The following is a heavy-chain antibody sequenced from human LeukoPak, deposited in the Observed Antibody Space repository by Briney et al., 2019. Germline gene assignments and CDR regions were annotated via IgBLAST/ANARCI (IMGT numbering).Heavy chain of an antibody. J-gene: IGHJ6*02. CDR1: GGTFRSYA. Sequence: ASVTVSCKASGGTFRSYAINWVRQAPGQGLEWMGRIIPMLSITNYAQKLQGRVTITADKSTNTAYMELSSLRSEDTAVYYCATYNVDYYDTSDGMDVWGQGTTVTVSS. D-gene: IGHD3-22*01. V-gene: IGHV1-69*04. CDR2: IIPMLSIT. CDR3: ATYNVDYYDTSDGMDV.